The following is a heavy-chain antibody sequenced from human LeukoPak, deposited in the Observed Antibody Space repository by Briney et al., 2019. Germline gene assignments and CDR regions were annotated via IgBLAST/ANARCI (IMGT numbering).Heavy chain of an antibody. Sequence: SETLSLTCTVSGGSLSGYHWGWIRQPPGKGLEWMGYIFYSGDTTYNPSLKSRVTISIDTPKNQFSLKMTSATAADTAVYFCARDKQPGDNWGPGTLVTVSS. D-gene: IGHD7-27*01. CDR1: GGSLSGYH. CDR2: IFYSGDT. J-gene: IGHJ4*02. CDR3: ARDKQPGDN. V-gene: IGHV4-59*01.